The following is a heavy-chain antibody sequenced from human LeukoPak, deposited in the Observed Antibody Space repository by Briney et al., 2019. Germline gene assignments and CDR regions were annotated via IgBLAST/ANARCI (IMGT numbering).Heavy chain of an antibody. CDR1: GFTFSSYA. CDR3: APEGFGYYDRPTPN. Sequence: GGSLRLSCAASGFTFSSYAMSWVRQAPGKGLEWVSAISGRGGSTYYADSVKGRFTISRDNSKNTLYLQMNSLRAEDTAVYYCAPEGFGYYDRPTPNWGQGTLVTVSS. D-gene: IGHD3-22*01. CDR2: ISGRGGST. J-gene: IGHJ4*02. V-gene: IGHV3-23*01.